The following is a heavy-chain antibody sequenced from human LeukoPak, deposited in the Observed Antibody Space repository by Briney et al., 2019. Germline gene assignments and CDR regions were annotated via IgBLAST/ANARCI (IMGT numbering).Heavy chain of an antibody. Sequence: ASVKVSCKASGYTFTSYGISWVRQAPGQGLEWMGWISAYNGNTNYAQKLQGRVTMTTDTSTSTAYMELRSLRSDDTAVYYCARVQLRFLEWLTYYYYGMDVWGQGTTVTVSS. CDR2: ISAYNGNT. CDR3: ARVQLRFLEWLTYYYYGMDV. J-gene: IGHJ6*02. V-gene: IGHV1-18*01. CDR1: GYTFTSYG. D-gene: IGHD3-3*01.